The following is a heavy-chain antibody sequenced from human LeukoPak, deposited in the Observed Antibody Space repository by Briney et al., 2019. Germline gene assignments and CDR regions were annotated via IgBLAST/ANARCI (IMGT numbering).Heavy chain of an antibody. CDR3: ATVLNPFSYYYDSSGYTGFDP. CDR2: IYYSGST. D-gene: IGHD3-22*01. CDR1: GGCISSYY. V-gene: IGHV4-59*01. Sequence: SETLSLTCNVSGGCISSYYWSWIRQPPGKGLEWIGYIYYSGSTDYNPSLKRRVTISVDTSKNQFSLKLSSVTAADTAVYYCATVLNPFSYYYDSSGYTGFDPWGQGTLVTVSS. J-gene: IGHJ5*02.